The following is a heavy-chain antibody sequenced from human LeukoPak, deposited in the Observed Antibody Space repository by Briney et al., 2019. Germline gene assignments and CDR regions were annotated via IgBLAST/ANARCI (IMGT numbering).Heavy chain of an antibody. D-gene: IGHD6-6*01. CDR3: VGEYSSSSGRAFDI. J-gene: IGHJ3*02. CDR2: ISTDGSST. V-gene: IGHV3-74*01. Sequence: PGGSLRLSCAASGFTFSSYWMHWVRQAPGKGLVWVSRISTDGSSTNSADSVKGRLTISRDNAKNTLYLQMNSLRAEDTAVYYCVGEYSSSSGRAFDIWGQGTMVTVSP. CDR1: GFTFSSYW.